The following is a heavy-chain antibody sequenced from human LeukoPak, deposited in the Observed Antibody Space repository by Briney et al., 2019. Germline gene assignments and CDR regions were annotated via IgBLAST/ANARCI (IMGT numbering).Heavy chain of an antibody. D-gene: IGHD6-19*01. Sequence: GGSLRLSCAASGFTVSSNYMSWVRQAPGKGLEWVASIKQDGSDRYYVDSVKGRFIISRDNAENSLSLEMNSLRAEDTAVYYCARDYGYNSAWFGAPFDYWGQGTLVTVSS. J-gene: IGHJ4*02. CDR1: GFTVSSNY. V-gene: IGHV3-7*01. CDR3: ARDYGYNSAWFGAPFDY. CDR2: IKQDGSDR.